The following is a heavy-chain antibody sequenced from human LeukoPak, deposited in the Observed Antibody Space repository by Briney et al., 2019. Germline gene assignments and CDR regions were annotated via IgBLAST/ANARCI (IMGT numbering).Heavy chain of an antibody. CDR2: MNPNSGNT. CDR3: ARGFNSYGYYYYYYMDV. D-gene: IGHD5-18*01. J-gene: IGHJ6*03. CDR1: GYTFTSYD. Sequence: ASVKVSCKVSGYTFTSYDINWVRQATGQGLEWMGWMNPNSGNTGYAQKFQGRVTMTRNTSISTAYMELSSLRSEDTAVYYCARGFNSYGYYYYYYMDVWGKGTTVTVSS. V-gene: IGHV1-8*01.